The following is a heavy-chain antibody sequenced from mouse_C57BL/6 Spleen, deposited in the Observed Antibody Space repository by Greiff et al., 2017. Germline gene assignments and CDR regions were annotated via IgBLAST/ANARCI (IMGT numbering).Heavy chain of an antibody. CDR2: IIDCGSYT. CDR1: VFTFISYA. CDR3: ARDPITTVVAHWYFDV. Sequence: VMFFDSVGGLLKPVGSLKLSCAASVFTFISYAMSFVRHTPEKRLELVATIIDCGSYTYYPDNVKGPFTISIDNAKNNLYLQMSHLTSEDTAMYYCARDPITTVVAHWYFDVWGTGTTVTVSS. D-gene: IGHD1-1*01. V-gene: IGHV5-4*03. J-gene: IGHJ1*03.